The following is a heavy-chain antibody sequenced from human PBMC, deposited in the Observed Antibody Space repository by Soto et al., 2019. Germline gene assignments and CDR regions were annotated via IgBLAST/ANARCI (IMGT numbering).Heavy chain of an antibody. J-gene: IGHJ5*02. CDR2: IYATGTT. CDR1: GASVIGFD. Sequence: LETLSRTNTVSGASVIGFDWIWILKSAGKGLEWIGRIYATGTTDYNPSLKSRVMMSVDTSKKQFSLKLRSVTAADTAVYYCVRDGTKTLRDWFDPWGQGISVTVSS. V-gene: IGHV4-4*07. CDR3: VRDGTKTLRDWFDP. D-gene: IGHD1-1*01.